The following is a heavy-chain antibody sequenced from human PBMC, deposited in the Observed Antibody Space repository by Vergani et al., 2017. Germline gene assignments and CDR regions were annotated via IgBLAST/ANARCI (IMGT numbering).Heavy chain of an antibody. D-gene: IGHD2-2*01. CDR3: ARDLNCNSTSCYFDY. CDR1: GGSFSGYY. CDR2: INHSGST. J-gene: IGHJ4*02. Sequence: QVQLQQWGAGLLKPSETLSLTCAVYGGSFSGYYWSWIRQPPGKGLEWIGEINHSGSTNYNPSLKSRVTISVDTSKNQFSLKLSSVTAADTAVYYCARDLNCNSTSCYFDYWGQGTLVTVSS. V-gene: IGHV4-34*01.